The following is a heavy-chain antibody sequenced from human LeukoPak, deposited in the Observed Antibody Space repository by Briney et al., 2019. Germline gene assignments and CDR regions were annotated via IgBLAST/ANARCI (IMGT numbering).Heavy chain of an antibody. CDR3: ARVVPAGKGNYYYYYMDV. D-gene: IGHD2-2*01. J-gene: IGHJ6*03. CDR2: MNPKSGNT. V-gene: IGHV1-8*02. Sequence: ASLKVSCKASGVTFSSYDINWVRHATGQGLEWMSWMNPKSGNTGYAQKFQGRVPMTRNTSISTAYMELSSLRSEDTAVYYCARVVPAGKGNYYYYYMDVWGKGTTVTVSS. CDR1: GVTFSSYD.